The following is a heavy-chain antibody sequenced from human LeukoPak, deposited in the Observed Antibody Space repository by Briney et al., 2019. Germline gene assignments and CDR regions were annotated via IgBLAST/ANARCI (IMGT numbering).Heavy chain of an antibody. Sequence: SETLSLTCTVSGGSISISSYYWGWIRQPPGKGPEWIGNIHYSGSTYYNPSLKSRVTISVDTSKNQFSLKLSSLTAADTAVYYCARVSATVVTYYYYYYMDVWGKGTTVTVSS. D-gene: IGHD4-23*01. CDR2: IHYSGST. J-gene: IGHJ6*03. CDR1: GGSISISSYY. CDR3: ARVSATVVTYYYYYYMDV. V-gene: IGHV4-39*07.